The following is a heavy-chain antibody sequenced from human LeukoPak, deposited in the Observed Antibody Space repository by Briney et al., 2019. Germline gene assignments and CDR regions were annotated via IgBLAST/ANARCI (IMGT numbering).Heavy chain of an antibody. CDR1: GFTFSDYY. V-gene: IGHV3-11*06. CDR3: ARDTGVRPRVAHFDY. Sequence: GGSLRLSCAASGFTFSDYYMSWIRQAPGKGLEWVSSISSSSSYIYYADSVKGRFTISRDNAKNSLYLQMNSLRAEDTAVYYCARDTGVRPRVAHFDYWGQGTLVTVSS. D-gene: IGHD1-14*01. J-gene: IGHJ4*02. CDR2: ISSSSSYI.